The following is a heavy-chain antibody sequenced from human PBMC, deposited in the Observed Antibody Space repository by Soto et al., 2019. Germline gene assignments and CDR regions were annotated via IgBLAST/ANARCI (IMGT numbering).Heavy chain of an antibody. CDR1: GGSISSGDYY. CDR2: IYYSGST. CDR3: ARARGARYFDY. J-gene: IGHJ4*02. Sequence: SETLSLTCTVSGGSISSGDYYWIWIRQPPGKGLEWIGYIYYSGSTYYNPSLKSRVTISVDTSKNQFSLKLSSVTAADTAVYYCARARGARYFDYWGQGTLVTVSS. D-gene: IGHD2-15*01. V-gene: IGHV4-30-4*01.